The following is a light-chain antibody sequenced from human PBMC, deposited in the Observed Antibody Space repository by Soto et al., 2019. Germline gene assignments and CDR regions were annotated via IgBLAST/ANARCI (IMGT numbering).Light chain of an antibody. Sequence: EIGLTQSPGTLSLSPGERATLSCRASQSVSSSYLAWYQQKPGQAPRLLIYGASSMATGIPDRFSGSGSGTDFTLTISRLEPEDFAVYYCQQYGSSPFTFGPGTKVDIK. CDR3: QQYGSSPFT. V-gene: IGKV3-20*01. J-gene: IGKJ3*01. CDR2: GAS. CDR1: QSVSSSY.